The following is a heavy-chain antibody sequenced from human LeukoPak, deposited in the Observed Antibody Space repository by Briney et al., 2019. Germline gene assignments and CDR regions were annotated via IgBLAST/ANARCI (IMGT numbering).Heavy chain of an antibody. CDR1: GYTFTGYY. CDR3: ASLRFSSGYYDFDY. CDR2: INPNSGGT. V-gene: IGHV1-2*02. D-gene: IGHD3-22*01. Sequence: ASVKVSCKASGYTFTGYYMHWVRQAPGQGLEWMGWINPNSGGTNYAQKFQGRVTMTRDTSISTAYMELSRLRSDDTAVYYCASLRFSSGYYDFDYWGQGTLVTVFS. J-gene: IGHJ4*02.